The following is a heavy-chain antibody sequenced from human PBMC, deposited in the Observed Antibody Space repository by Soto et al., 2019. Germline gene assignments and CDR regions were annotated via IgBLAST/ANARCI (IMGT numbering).Heavy chain of an antibody. V-gene: IGHV3-23*01. J-gene: IGHJ4*02. CDR1: GFSFSSYA. D-gene: IGHD4-17*01. CDR3: AKDPTVSLRGSDY. CDR2: ISYSGTMT. Sequence: GGSLRLSCAASGFSFSSYAMTWVRQAPGKGLEWVSTISYSGTMTYYADSVRGRFTISRDNSKNTLYLQMTRLRDEDTAVYYCAKDPTVSLRGSDYWGQGNLVTVSS.